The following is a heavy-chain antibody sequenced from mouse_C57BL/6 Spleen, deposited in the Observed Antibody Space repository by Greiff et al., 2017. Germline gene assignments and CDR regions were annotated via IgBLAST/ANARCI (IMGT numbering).Heavy chain of an antibody. CDR2: ISYSGST. V-gene: IGHV3-1*01. J-gene: IGHJ4*01. CDR1: GYSITSGYD. CDR3: ARGLYLYYAMDY. Sequence: EVKVVESGPGMVKPSQSLSLTCTVTGYSITSGYDWHWIRHFPGNKLEWMGYISYSGSTNYNPSLKSRISITHDTSKNHFFLKLNSVTTEDTATYYCARGLYLYYAMDYWGQGTSVTVSS. D-gene: IGHD5-1*01.